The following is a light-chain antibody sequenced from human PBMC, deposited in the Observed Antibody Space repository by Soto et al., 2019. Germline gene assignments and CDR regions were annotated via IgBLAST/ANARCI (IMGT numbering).Light chain of an antibody. Sequence: QSALTQPASVSGSPGQSITISCTGTSSDVGSYNLVSWYQQHPGKAPKVMIYEVSKRPSGVSNRFSGSKSGNTASLTISGLQAEDEADYYCCSYAGSSTYVFGTGPKVTVL. J-gene: IGLJ1*01. CDR2: EVS. CDR3: CSYAGSSTYV. CDR1: SSDVGSYNL. V-gene: IGLV2-23*02.